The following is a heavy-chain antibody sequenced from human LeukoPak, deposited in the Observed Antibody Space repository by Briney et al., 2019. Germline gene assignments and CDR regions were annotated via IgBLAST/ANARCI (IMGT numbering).Heavy chain of an antibody. V-gene: IGHV1-3*01. CDR1: GYTFTSYA. CDR3: ARFSSGWYSDY. Sequence: GASVKVSCTASGYTFTSYAMHWVRQAPGQRLEWMGWINAGNGNTKYSQKFQGRVTITRDTSASTAYMELSSLRSEDTAVYYCARFSSGWYSDYWGQGTLVTVSS. CDR2: INAGNGNT. D-gene: IGHD6-19*01. J-gene: IGHJ4*02.